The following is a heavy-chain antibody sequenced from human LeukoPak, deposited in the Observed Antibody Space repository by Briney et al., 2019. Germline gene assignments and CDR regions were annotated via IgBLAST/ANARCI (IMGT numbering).Heavy chain of an antibody. Sequence: SETLSLTCAVYGGSFRGYYWSWIRQPPGKGLEWIGEINHSGSTNYNPSLKSRVTISVDTSKNQFSLKLSSVTAADTAVYYCARGIAAAGPFDYWGQGTLVTVSS. CDR3: ARGIAAAGPFDY. CDR2: INHSGST. D-gene: IGHD6-13*01. J-gene: IGHJ4*02. CDR1: GGSFRGYY. V-gene: IGHV4-34*01.